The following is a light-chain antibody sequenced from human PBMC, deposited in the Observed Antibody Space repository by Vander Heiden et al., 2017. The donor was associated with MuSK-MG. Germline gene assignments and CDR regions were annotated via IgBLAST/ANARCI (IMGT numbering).Light chain of an antibody. CDR2: LGS. Sequence: DSVMTQSPLSLLVTPAAPASIACRSSLSLLHSNGYNYLDWYLQKPGQSPQLLIYLGSNRASGVPDRFSGSGSGTDFTLKISRVEAEDVGVYYCMQALQTPNTFGQGTKLEIK. CDR3: MQALQTPNT. CDR1: LSLLHSNGYNY. J-gene: IGKJ2*01. V-gene: IGKV2-28*01.